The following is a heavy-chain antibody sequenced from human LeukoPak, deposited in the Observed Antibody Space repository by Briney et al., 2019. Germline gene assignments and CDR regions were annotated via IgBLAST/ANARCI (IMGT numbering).Heavy chain of an antibody. V-gene: IGHV4-61*02. D-gene: IGHD3-22*01. CDR1: GASLSSGSYY. Sequence: SETLSLTCTVSGASLSSGSYYWSWIRQPAGKGLEWIGRIYPSGSTDYNPSLKSRVTLDTSKNQFSLKLSSVTAADTAVYYCARDLAVLGYFHFDYWGQGTLVTVSS. J-gene: IGHJ4*02. CDR3: ARDLAVLGYFHFDY. CDR2: IYPSGST.